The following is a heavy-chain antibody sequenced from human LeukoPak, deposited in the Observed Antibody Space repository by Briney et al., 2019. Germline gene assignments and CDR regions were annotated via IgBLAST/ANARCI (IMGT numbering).Heavy chain of an antibody. CDR1: GGSISSYY. V-gene: IGHV4-4*07. Sequence: SETLSLTCTVSGGSISSYYWSWIRQPAGKGLEWIGRIYTSGSTNYNPSLKSRVTMSVDTSKNQFSLKLSSVTAADTAVYYCASKSRLAGTFDYWGQGTLVTVSS. D-gene: IGHD6-19*01. J-gene: IGHJ4*02. CDR2: IYTSGST. CDR3: ASKSRLAGTFDY.